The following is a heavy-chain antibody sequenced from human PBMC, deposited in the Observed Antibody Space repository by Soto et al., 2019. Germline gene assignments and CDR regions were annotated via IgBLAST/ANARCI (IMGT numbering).Heavy chain of an antibody. CDR2: INPSGGST. V-gene: IGHV1-46*01. J-gene: IGHJ5*02. CDR1: GYTFTSYY. D-gene: IGHD5-12*01. Sequence: QVQLVQSGAEVKKPGASVKVSCKASGYTFTSYYMHWVRQAPGQGLEWMGIINPSGGSTSYAQKFQGRVTMTRDTSTSTVYMELSSLTSEDTAVYYCARSIAHMATTAWGQGTLVTVSS. CDR3: ARSIAHMATTA.